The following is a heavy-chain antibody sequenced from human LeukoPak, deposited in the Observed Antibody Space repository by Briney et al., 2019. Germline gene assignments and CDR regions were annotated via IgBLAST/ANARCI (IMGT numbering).Heavy chain of an antibody. D-gene: IGHD6-19*01. CDR3: AREGGGSSGWFPYYYYYYMDV. J-gene: IGHJ6*03. CDR1: GFTFSSYW. CDR2: IKQDGSEK. V-gene: IGHV3-7*01. Sequence: PGGSLRLSCAASGFTFSSYWMSWVRQAPGKGLEWVANIKQDGSEKYYVDSVKGRFTISRDNAKNSLYLQMNSLRAEDTAVYYCAREGGGSSGWFPYYYYYYMDVWGKGTTATVSS.